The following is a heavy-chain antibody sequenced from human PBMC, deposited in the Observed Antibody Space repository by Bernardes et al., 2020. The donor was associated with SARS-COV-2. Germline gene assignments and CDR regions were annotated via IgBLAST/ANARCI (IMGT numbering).Heavy chain of an antibody. CDR3: ARVRLGELSTIDY. CDR2: ISGSGGTT. D-gene: IGHD3-16*02. V-gene: IGHV3-23*01. CDR1: GLTFSTSA. J-gene: IGHJ4*02. Sequence: VGSLILSCVVSGLTFSTSAMSWVRQAPGKGLEWVSGISGSGGTTYYADSVKGRFTISRDNSKNTLYLQMNSLRAEDTAVYYCARVRLGELSTIDYWGQGTLVTVSS.